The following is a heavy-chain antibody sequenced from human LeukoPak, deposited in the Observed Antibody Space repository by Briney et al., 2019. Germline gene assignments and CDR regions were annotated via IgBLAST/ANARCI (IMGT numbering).Heavy chain of an antibody. CDR2: INHSGST. Sequence: SETLSLTCAVYGGSFSGYYWSWIRQPPGKGLEWIGEINHSGSTNYNPSLKSRVTISVDTSKNQFSLKLSSVTAADTAVYYCARGWIVALYRRWFDPWGQGTLVTVSS. V-gene: IGHV4-34*01. D-gene: IGHD2-2*02. CDR3: ARGWIVALYRRWFDP. J-gene: IGHJ5*02. CDR1: GGSFSGYY.